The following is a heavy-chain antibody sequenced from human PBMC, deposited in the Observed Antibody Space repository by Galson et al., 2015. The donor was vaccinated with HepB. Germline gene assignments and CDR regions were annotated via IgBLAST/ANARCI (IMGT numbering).Heavy chain of an antibody. Sequence: SLRLSCAASGFTFSSYWMNWVRQAPGKGPVWVSRINSDGSSTSYANSVKGRFTISRDNAKNTLYLQMNSLRVEDTAVYYCARHVHNCFDPWGQGTLVTVSS. J-gene: IGHJ5*02. CDR1: GFTFSSYW. CDR2: INSDGSST. V-gene: IGHV3-74*01. CDR3: ARHVHNCFDP.